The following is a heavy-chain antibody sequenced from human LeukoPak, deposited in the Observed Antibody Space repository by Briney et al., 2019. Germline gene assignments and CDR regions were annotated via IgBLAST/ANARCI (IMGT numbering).Heavy chain of an antibody. V-gene: IGHV4-61*01. J-gene: IGHJ5*02. CDR3: ARSRAFNSGAFDP. D-gene: IGHD1-26*01. CDR2: IYNGVNT. CDR1: GASVSSASY. Sequence: PSETLSLTCTVSGASVSSASYWTWIRQPPGKGVEWIAHIYNGVNTNYHPSLKSRVTISVDTSKNQFSLRLNSVTAADTAVYYCARSRAFNSGAFDPWGQGSLVTVSS.